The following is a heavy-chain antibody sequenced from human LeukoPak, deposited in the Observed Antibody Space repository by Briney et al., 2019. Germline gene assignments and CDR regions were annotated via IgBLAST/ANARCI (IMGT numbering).Heavy chain of an antibody. CDR3: ARILSSIAAPLGSDY. CDR2: INHSGST. CDR1: GGSISSYY. V-gene: IGHV4-34*01. Sequence: SETLSLTCTVSGGSISSYYWSWIRQPPGKGLEWIGEINHSGSTNYNPSLKSRVTISVDTSKNQFSLKLSSVAAADTAVYYCARILSSIAAPLGSDYWGQGTLVTVSS. J-gene: IGHJ4*02. D-gene: IGHD6-6*01.